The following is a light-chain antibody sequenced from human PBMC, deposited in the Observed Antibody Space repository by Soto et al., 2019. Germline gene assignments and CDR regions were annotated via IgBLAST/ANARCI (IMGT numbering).Light chain of an antibody. CDR2: YAS. V-gene: IGKV3-15*01. CDR1: QSVRSH. CDR3: QQYDNWPLA. J-gene: IGKJ3*01. Sequence: EIVMTQSPATLSVSPGERATLSCRASQSVRSHLAWYQQKPGQAPRLLIYYASTRATGIPARFSGSGSETEFTLTISSLQSEDFAVYYCQQYDNWPLAFGPGTKVDI.